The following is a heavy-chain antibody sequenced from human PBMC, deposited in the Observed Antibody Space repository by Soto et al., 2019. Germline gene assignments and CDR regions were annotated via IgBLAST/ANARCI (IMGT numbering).Heavy chain of an antibody. Sequence: QVQLVQSGAEVKKPESSVKVSCKASGGTFSSYAINWVRQAPGQGLEWMGGIIPFFGIANYAQKFQGRVTITADESTSTAYMELSSLRSEDTAVYYCARDGLSGSGSYYPPLGFDYWGQGTLVTVSS. J-gene: IGHJ4*02. CDR2: IIPFFGIA. CDR1: GGTFSSYA. CDR3: ARDGLSGSGSYYPPLGFDY. D-gene: IGHD3-10*01. V-gene: IGHV1-69*12.